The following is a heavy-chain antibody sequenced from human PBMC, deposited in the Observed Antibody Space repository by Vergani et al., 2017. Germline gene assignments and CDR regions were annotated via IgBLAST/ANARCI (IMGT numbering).Heavy chain of an antibody. CDR1: GGTFSSYA. D-gene: IGHD3-16*02. CDR2: IIPIFGTA. Sequence: QVQLVQSGAEVKKPGSSVKVSCQASGGTFSSYAISWVRQAPGQGLEWMGGIIPIFGTANYAQKFQGRVTITADESTSTAYMGLSSLRSEDTAVYYCARLRLGELSPDYYYMDVWGKGTTVTVSS. J-gene: IGHJ6*03. V-gene: IGHV1-69*01. CDR3: ARLRLGELSPDYYYMDV.